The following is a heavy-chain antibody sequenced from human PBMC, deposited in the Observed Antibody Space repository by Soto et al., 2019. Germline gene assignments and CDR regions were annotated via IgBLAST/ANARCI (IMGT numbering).Heavy chain of an antibody. V-gene: IGHV3-21*04. Sequence: GGSLRLSCAASGFTFGSYSMNWVRQAPGKGLEWVSSISSSSSYIYYADSVKGRFTISRDNAKNTLYLQMNSLRAEDTAVYYCAKPGGDYYYFDYWGQGTLVTVSS. CDR1: GFTFGSYS. CDR2: ISSSSSYI. D-gene: IGHD4-17*01. J-gene: IGHJ4*02. CDR3: AKPGGDYYYFDY.